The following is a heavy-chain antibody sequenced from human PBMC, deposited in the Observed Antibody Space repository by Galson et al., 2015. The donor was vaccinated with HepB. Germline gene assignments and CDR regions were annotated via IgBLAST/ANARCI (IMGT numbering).Heavy chain of an antibody. CDR3: TTVNGAAVASTNYYYYGMDV. CDR2: IKSKTDGGTT. D-gene: IGHD6-19*01. CDR1: GFTFRNAW. Sequence: SLRLSCAASGFTFRNAWMSWVRQAPGKGLEWVGRIKSKTDGGTTDYAAPVKGRFTISRDDSKNTLYLQMNSLKTEDTAVYYCTTVNGAAVASTNYYYYGMDVWGQGTTVTVSS. J-gene: IGHJ6*02. V-gene: IGHV3-15*01.